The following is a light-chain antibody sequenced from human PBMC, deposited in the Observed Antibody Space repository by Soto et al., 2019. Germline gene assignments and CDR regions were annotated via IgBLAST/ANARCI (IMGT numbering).Light chain of an antibody. CDR3: QQYGSSPQT. J-gene: IGKJ1*01. Sequence: EIVLTQSPGTLSLSPGESATLSCRASQSVTSNYLAWYQQNPGQAPRLLIYGTSSRAIGIPDRFSGSGSGTDFTLTIIRLEPEDFAVYYCQQYGSSPQTFGQGTKVEI. CDR2: GTS. V-gene: IGKV3-20*01. CDR1: QSVTSNY.